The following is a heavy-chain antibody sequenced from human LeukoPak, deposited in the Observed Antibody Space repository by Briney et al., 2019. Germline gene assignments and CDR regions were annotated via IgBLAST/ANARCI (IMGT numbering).Heavy chain of an antibody. CDR2: IYYSGST. D-gene: IGHD6-6*01. CDR3: ARREGQLGPFDY. CDR1: GGSISSGGYS. Sequence: PSETLSLTCAVSGGSISSGGYSWSWIRQPPGKGLEWIGYIYYSGSTYYNPSLKSRVTISVDTSKNQFSLKLSSVTAADTAVYYCARREGQLGPFDYWGQGTLVTVSS. V-gene: IGHV4-30-4*07. J-gene: IGHJ4*02.